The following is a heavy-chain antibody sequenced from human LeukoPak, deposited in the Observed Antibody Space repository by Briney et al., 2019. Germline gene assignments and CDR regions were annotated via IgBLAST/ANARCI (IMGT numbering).Heavy chain of an antibody. V-gene: IGHV4-34*01. CDR1: GGSFSGYY. CDR3: ARSRGYSSGWYSNY. J-gene: IGHJ4*02. D-gene: IGHD6-19*01. Sequence: PSETLSLTCAVYGGSFSGYYWSWIRQPPGKGLEWIGEINHSGSTNYNPSLKSRVTISVDTSKNQFSLKLSSVTAADTAVYYCARSRGYSSGWYSNYWGQGTLVTVSS. CDR2: INHSGST.